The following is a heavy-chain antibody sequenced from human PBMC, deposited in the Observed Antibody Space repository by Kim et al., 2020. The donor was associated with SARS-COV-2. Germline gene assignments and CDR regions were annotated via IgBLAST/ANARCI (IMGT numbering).Heavy chain of an antibody. CDR1: GFTFSSYG. J-gene: IGHJ6*02. D-gene: IGHD6-13*01. CDR2: IWYDGSNK. V-gene: IGHV3-33*01. Sequence: GGSLRLSCAASGFTFSSYGMHWVRQAPGKGLEWVAVIWYDGSNKYYADSVKGRFTISRDNSKNTLYLQMNSLRAEDTAVYYCAREAYSSSWYGLRGVDYYYGVDVWGQGTTVTVSS. CDR3: AREAYSSSWYGLRGVDYYYGVDV.